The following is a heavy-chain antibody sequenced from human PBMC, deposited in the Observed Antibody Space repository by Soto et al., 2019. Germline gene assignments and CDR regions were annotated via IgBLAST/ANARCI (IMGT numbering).Heavy chain of an antibody. CDR3: ARDGRTYPHGRSSLFLDV. CDR2: IRQDGSEK. V-gene: IGHV3-7*01. Sequence: EVQLVESGGGLVQPGGSLRLSCADSGFSFSSFWMSWVRQAPGKGLEWVANIRQDGSEKYYVDSVRGRFTISRDNAKRSLFLEMNSLRAEDTAVYYCARDGRTYPHGRSSLFLDVWGKGTTVIVSS. CDR1: GFSFSSFW. J-gene: IGHJ6*04. D-gene: IGHD2-8*01.